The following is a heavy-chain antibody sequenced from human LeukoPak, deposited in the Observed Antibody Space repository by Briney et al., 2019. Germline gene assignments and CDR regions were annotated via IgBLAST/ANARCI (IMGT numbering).Heavy chain of an antibody. CDR1: GFSLSTSGVG. D-gene: IGHD3-10*01. Sequence: KESGPTLVKPTQTLTLTCTFSGFSLSTSGVGVGWIRQPPGKALEWLALIYWDDDKRYSPSLESRLTITKDTSKNQVVLTMTNMDPVDTATYYCAHARGTYYYGSGSYPFGNWGQGTLVTVSS. V-gene: IGHV2-5*02. J-gene: IGHJ4*02. CDR2: IYWDDDK. CDR3: AHARGTYYYGSGSYPFGN.